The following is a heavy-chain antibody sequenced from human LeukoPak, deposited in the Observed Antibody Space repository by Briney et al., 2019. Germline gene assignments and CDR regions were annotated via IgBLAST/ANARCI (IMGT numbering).Heavy chain of an antibody. V-gene: IGHV4-59*08. CDR3: ARSNYDILTGYHYNWFDP. J-gene: IGHJ5*02. CDR1: GGSISSYY. CDR2: IYYSGST. Sequence: SQTLSLTCTVSGGSISSYYWSWIRQPPGKGLEWIGYIYYSGSTNYNPSLKSRVTISVDTSKNQFSLKLSSVTAADTAVYYCARSNYDILTGYHYNWFDPWGQGTLVTVSS. D-gene: IGHD3-9*01.